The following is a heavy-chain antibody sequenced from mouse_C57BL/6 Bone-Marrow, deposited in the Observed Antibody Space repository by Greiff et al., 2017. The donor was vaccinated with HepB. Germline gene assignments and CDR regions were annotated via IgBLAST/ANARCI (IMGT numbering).Heavy chain of an antibody. J-gene: IGHJ3*01. CDR2: ISDGGSYT. D-gene: IGHD4-1*01. Sequence: EVHLVESGGGLVKPGGSLKLSCAASGFTFSSYAMSWVRQTPEKRLEWVATISDGGSYTYYPDNVKGRFTISRDNAKNNLYLQMSHLKSEDTAMYYCARLGLTGTAWFAYWGQGTLVTVSA. V-gene: IGHV5-4*01. CDR1: GFTFSSYA. CDR3: ARLGLTGTAWFAY.